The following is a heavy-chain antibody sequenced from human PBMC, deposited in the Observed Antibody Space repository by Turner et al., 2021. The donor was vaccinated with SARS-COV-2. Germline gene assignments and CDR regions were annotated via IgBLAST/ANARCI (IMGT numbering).Heavy chain of an antibody. CDR3: ASSLPAPGGVPGRLNY. J-gene: IGHJ4*02. D-gene: IGHD2-8*02. Sequence: QVQLAQSGAEVAKPGPSVTVSCSASGYTFTSFYMHWVRQATGLGLGWMGIIHPSGGSTNYAQKYQGRVTMTRNTSTSAVYMELSSLRSEAATVYCCASSLPAPGGVPGRLNYWGQGALVTVSS. CDR1: GYTFTSFY. CDR2: IHPSGGST. V-gene: IGHV1-46*01.